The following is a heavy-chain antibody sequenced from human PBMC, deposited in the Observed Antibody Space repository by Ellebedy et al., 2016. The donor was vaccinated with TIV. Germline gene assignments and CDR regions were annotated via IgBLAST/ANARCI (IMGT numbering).Heavy chain of an antibody. CDR1: GFTFSTYA. Sequence: GESLKISCAASGFTFSTYAMSWVRQAPGKGLEWVSGISGAGRDTYYADSVRGRFTISRDNSKNTLYLQMNSLSPEDMAVYYCAKSLYGGLDYWGQGALVTVSS. CDR2: ISGAGRDT. D-gene: IGHD4-23*01. V-gene: IGHV3-23*01. J-gene: IGHJ4*02. CDR3: AKSLYGGLDY.